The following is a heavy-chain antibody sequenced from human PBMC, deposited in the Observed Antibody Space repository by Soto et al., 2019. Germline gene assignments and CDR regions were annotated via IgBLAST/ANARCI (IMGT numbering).Heavy chain of an antibody. CDR1: GGSISSSGYY. D-gene: IGHD3-10*01. CDR2: IYYSGST. CDR3: ARRSYCGSGSIFDF. J-gene: IGHJ4*02. Sequence: QLQLQESGPGLVKPSETLSLTCTVSGGSISSSGYYWGWIRQPPGKGLEWIGNIYYSGSTNYNPSLKCRVTISVDTSKNQFALKVRCVTAADRAVYYCARRSYCGSGSIFDFWGQGTLVTVSS. V-gene: IGHV4-39*01.